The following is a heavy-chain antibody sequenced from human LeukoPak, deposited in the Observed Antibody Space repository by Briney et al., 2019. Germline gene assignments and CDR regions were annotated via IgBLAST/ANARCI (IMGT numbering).Heavy chain of an antibody. CDR3: ARKYSGYDYH. Sequence: KPSETLSLTCTVSGGSLSSSSYYWGWIRQPPGKGLEWIGSIYYSGSTYYNPSLKSRVTISVGTSKNQFSLKLSSVTAADTAVYYCARKYSGYDYHWGQGTLVTVSS. J-gene: IGHJ5*02. V-gene: IGHV4-39*01. CDR1: GGSLSSSSYY. D-gene: IGHD5-12*01. CDR2: IYYSGST.